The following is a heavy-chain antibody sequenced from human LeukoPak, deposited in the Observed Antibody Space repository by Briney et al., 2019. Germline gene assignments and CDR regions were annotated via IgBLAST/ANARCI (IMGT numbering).Heavy chain of an antibody. Sequence: GGSLRLSCAASGFTFSSYAMHWVRQAPGKGLEWVAVISYDGSNKYYADSVKGRFTISRDNSKNTLYLQMNSLRAEDTAVYYCARDDYYDSSGYYSVLDYWGQGTLVTVSS. J-gene: IGHJ4*02. CDR3: ARDDYYDSSGYYSVLDY. CDR1: GFTFSSYA. D-gene: IGHD3-22*01. V-gene: IGHV3-30*04. CDR2: ISYDGSNK.